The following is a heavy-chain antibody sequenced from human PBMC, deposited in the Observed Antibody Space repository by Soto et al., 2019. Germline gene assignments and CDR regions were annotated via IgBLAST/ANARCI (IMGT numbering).Heavy chain of an antibody. CDR3: ARAEDEDYDFWSGSSMDV. CDR1: GFTFSSYS. V-gene: IGHV3-21*01. J-gene: IGHJ6*02. CDR2: ISSSSSYI. D-gene: IGHD3-3*01. Sequence: GGSLRLSCAASGFTFSSYSMNWVRQAPGKGLEWVSSISSSSSYIYYADSVKGRFTISRDNAKNSLYLQMNSLRAEDTAVYYCARAEDEDYDFWSGSSMDVWGQGTTVTVSS.